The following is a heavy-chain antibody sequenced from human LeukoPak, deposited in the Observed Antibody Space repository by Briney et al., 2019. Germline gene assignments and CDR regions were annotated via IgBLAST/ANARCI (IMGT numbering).Heavy chain of an antibody. D-gene: IGHD3-3*02. CDR1: GYPFTSYW. V-gene: IGHV1-2*02. Sequence: GASVKVSCKASGYPFTSYWIQWVRQAPGQGLEWMGWLNTDTGGTVYDQKFQDRVTMTRDTSTSAAYMELRTLTSDDTAVYYCARGASFHAYDIWGQGTMVTVSS. J-gene: IGHJ3*02. CDR3: ARGASFHAYDI. CDR2: LNTDTGGT.